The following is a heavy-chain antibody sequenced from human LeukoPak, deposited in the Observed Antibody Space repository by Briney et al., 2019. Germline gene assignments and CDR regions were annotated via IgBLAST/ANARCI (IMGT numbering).Heavy chain of an antibody. D-gene: IGHD3-10*01. CDR1: GFTFSSYA. V-gene: IGHV3-64*01. CDR3: TGNYYGSGSYADFDY. J-gene: IGHJ4*02. CDR2: ISSNGGST. Sequence: GGSLRLSCAASGFTFSSYAMHWVRQAPGKGLEYVSAISSNGGSTYYANSVKGRFTISRDNSKNTLYLQMGSLRAEDMAVYYCTGNYYGSGSYADFDYWGQGTLVTVSS.